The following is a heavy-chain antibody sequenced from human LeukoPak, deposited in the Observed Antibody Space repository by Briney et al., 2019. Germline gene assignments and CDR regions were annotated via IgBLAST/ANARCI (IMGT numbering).Heavy chain of an antibody. D-gene: IGHD1-26*01. CDR3: ARGQGGNYYLNYFDY. J-gene: IGHJ4*02. Sequence: SETLSLTCTVTGGSFSTYYWSWIRQPPGKGVEWIGHFYYSGSTTYNPSLKSRVTFSVDTSRNQFSLKLTSVTAADTALSYCARGQGGNYYLNYFDYWGQGALVTVSS. CDR2: FYYSGST. V-gene: IGHV4-59*01. CDR1: GGSFSTYY.